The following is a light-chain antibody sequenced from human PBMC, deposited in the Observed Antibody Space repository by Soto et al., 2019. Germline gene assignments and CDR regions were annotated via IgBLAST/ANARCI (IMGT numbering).Light chain of an antibody. J-gene: IGLJ1*01. CDR1: SSDVGGYNY. V-gene: IGLV2-14*01. Sequence: SALTQPASVSGSPGQSITISCTGTSSDVGGYNYVSWYQQHPGKAPKLIIYDVSNRPSGVSNRFSGSKSGNTASLTISGLQAEDEADYYCSSYTRSSTLYVFGTGTKVTVL. CDR3: SSYTRSSTLYV. CDR2: DVS.